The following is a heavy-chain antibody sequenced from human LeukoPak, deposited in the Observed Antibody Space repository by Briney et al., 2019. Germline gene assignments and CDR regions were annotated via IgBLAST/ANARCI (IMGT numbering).Heavy chain of an antibody. CDR1: GFTFSSYE. CDR2: STSSGSTK. J-gene: IGHJ3*02. CDR3: ARVQPDSSSWYGHAFDI. D-gene: IGHD6-13*01. V-gene: IGHV3-48*03. Sequence: GGSLRLSCAASGFTFSSYEMNWVRQAPGRGLEWVSYSTSSGSTKYYADSVKGRFTISRDNAKNSLFLQMSSLRAEDTAVYYCARVQPDSSSWYGHAFDIWGPGTLVTVSS.